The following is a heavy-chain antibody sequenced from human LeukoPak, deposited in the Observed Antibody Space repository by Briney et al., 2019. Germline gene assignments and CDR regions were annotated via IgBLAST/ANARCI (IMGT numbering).Heavy chain of an antibody. Sequence: SETLSLTCAVYGGSFSGYYWSWIRQPPGKGLEWIGEINHSGSTNYNPSLKSRVTISVDTSKNQFSLKLSSVTAADTAVYYCARKGRAARTRNWYFDLWGRGTLVTVFS. V-gene: IGHV4-34*01. CDR3: ARKGRAARTRNWYFDL. CDR2: INHSGST. CDR1: GGSFSGYY. J-gene: IGHJ2*01. D-gene: IGHD2-15*01.